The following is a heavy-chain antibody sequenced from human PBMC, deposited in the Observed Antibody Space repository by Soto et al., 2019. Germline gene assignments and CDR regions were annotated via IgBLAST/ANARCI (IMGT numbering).Heavy chain of an antibody. V-gene: IGHV3-23*01. D-gene: IGHD2-2*02. CDR3: ARGSFPIQYTDN. Sequence: GSLRLSCAASGFTFSSSAMGWVRQGPGKGLEWVSLINYNSRDTYYVDSVKGRFAISRDNSKNTLYLQLTSLRVEDTAVYYCARGSFPIQYTDNWGQGTLVTVSS. J-gene: IGHJ4*02. CDR2: INYNSRDT. CDR1: GFTFSSSA.